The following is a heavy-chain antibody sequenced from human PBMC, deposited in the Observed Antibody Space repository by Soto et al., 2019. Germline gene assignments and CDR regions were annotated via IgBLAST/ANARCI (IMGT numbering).Heavy chain of an antibody. CDR2: TNTYSGNT. J-gene: IGHJ4*02. CDR1: GFTFINYG. Sequence: ASVKVSCKTSGFTFINYGITWVRQAPGQGLEWMGWTNTYSGNTNYAQKFQGRVTMTTDTSTTTAYMELRSLTSDDTAVYYCARAYTNYAHLDYWGQGTLVTVS. CDR3: ARAYTNYAHLDY. V-gene: IGHV1-18*01. D-gene: IGHD4-4*01.